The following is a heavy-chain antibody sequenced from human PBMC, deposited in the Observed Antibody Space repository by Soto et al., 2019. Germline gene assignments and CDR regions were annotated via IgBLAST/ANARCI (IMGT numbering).Heavy chain of an antibody. V-gene: IGHV4-39*02. CDR1: GGSISRSTYY. J-gene: IGHJ4*02. D-gene: IGHD2-15*01. CDR3: AREVVVVAAKYYFDY. CDR2: IYYSGNT. Sequence: SETLSLTCTVSGGSISRSTYYWGWIRQPPGKGLEWIGSIYYSGNTYYNPSLKSRATISVDTSKKQFPLKLNSVTAADTAVYYCAREVVVVAAKYYFDYWGQGALVTVS.